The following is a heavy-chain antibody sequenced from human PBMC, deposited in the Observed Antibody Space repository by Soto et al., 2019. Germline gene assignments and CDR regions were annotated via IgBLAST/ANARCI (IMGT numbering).Heavy chain of an antibody. CDR2: VIPKFGSA. CDR1: AGTFSSYT. D-gene: IGHD1-20*01. CDR3: ATITHQDLVLSLWYYYCQMDV. V-gene: IGHV1-69*01. J-gene: IGHJ6*02. Sequence: QVQLVQSGAELRRPGSSVHVACKASAGTFSSYTISWVRQAPGQGLEWMGGVIPKFGSANYAQKIQTRVTINADESTSTAYMNLSSLSSEDTAVYYCATITHQDLVLSLWYYYCQMDVWGQCTTVTVSS.